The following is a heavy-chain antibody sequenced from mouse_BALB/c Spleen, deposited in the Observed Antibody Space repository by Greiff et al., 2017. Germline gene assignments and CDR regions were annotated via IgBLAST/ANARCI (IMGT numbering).Heavy chain of an antibody. V-gene: IGHV1S81*02. CDR2: INPSNGRT. J-gene: IGHJ2*01. CDR1: GYTFTSYW. CDR3: ARSGYGNYFDY. D-gene: IGHD2-1*01. Sequence: QVQLQQSGAELVKPGASVKLSCKASGYTFTSYWMHWVKQRPGQGLEWIGEINPSNGRTNYNEKFKSKATLTVDKSSSTAYMQLSSLTSEDSAVYYCARSGYGNYFDYWGQGTTLTVSS.